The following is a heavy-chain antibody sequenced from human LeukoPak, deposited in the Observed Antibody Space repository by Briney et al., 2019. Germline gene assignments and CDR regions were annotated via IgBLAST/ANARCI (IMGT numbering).Heavy chain of an antibody. V-gene: IGHV4-61*02. D-gene: IGHD6-19*01. CDR3: ARHITVTYDAFGL. Sequence: SETLSLTCTVSGGSISSGSYYWNWIRQPAGKGLEWIGRIYTTGSTNYNPSLKSRVTISIDTSKNQFSLKLTSVTAADTAVYYCARHITVTYDAFGLWGRGTMVTVSS. J-gene: IGHJ3*01. CDR2: IYTTGST. CDR1: GGSISSGSYY.